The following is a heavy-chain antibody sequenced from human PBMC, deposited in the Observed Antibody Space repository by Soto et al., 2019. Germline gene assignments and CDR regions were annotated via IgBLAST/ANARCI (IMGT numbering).Heavy chain of an antibody. Sequence: SETLSLTCTVSGGTFKIGSYSWSWIRQPPGKGLEWIGYVYHTGRTSYNPSLKSRVSISMDTSKNQFSLNLDSVTAADTAVYFCARDVAYFDSWGQGTVVTIFS. CDR2: VYHTGRT. CDR1: GGTFKIGSYS. CDR3: ARDVAYFDS. J-gene: IGHJ4*02. V-gene: IGHV4-61*01.